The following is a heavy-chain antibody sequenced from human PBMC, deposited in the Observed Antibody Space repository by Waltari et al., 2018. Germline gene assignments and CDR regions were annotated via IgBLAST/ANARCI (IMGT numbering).Heavy chain of an antibody. D-gene: IGHD1-26*01. V-gene: IGHV3-9*01. J-gene: IGHJ4*02. CDR3: AKDGGSYSMGY. Sequence: EVQLVESGGGLVQPGRSLRLSCAASGFTYDDYAMHWVRQDPGKGLEWVSGISWNSGSIGYADSVKGRFTISRDNAKNSLYLQMNSLRAEDTALYYCAKDGGSYSMGYWGQGTLVIVSS. CDR2: ISWNSGSI. CDR1: GFTYDDYA.